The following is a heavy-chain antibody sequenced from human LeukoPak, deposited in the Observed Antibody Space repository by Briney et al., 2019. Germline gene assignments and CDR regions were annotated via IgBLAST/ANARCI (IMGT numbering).Heavy chain of an antibody. D-gene: IGHD6-13*01. Sequence: GGSLRLSCAASGFTFDDYAMHWVRQAPGKGLEWVSGISWNSGSIGYADSVKGRFTISRDNAKNSLYLQMNSLRAEDTALYYCTKSSGFGYSSSWDFDYWGQGTLVTVSS. V-gene: IGHV3-9*01. J-gene: IGHJ4*02. CDR2: ISWNSGSI. CDR3: TKSSGFGYSSSWDFDY. CDR1: GFTFDDYA.